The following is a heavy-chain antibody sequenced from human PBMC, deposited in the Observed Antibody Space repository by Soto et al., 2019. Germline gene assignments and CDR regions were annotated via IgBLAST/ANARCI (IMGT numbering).Heavy chain of an antibody. J-gene: IGHJ5*02. CDR3: ARETGYSSSYDP. Sequence: ASVKVSCKASGYTFTNYGVSWVRQAPGQGLEWMGWIGGYKGNTNYAQKLQGRVTMTRNTSISTAYMELSSLRSDDTAVYYCARETGYSSSYDPWGQGTLVTVSS. D-gene: IGHD6-13*01. V-gene: IGHV1-18*01. CDR1: GYTFTNYG. CDR2: IGGYKGNT.